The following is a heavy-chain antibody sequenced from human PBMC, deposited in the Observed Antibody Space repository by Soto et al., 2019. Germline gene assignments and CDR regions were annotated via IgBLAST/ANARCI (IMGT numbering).Heavy chain of an antibody. CDR2: IYYSGST. CDR3: ARDLRMSPDAFDI. V-gene: IGHV4-59*01. Sequence: PSETLSLTCTVSGGSISSYYWSWIRQPPGKGLEWIGYIYYSGSTNYNPSLKSRVTISVDTSKNQFSLKLSSVTAADTAVYYCARDLRMSPDAFDIWGQGTMVTVSS. J-gene: IGHJ3*02. CDR1: GGSISSYY.